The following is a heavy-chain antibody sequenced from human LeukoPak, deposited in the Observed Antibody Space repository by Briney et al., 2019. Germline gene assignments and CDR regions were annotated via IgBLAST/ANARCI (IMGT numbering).Heavy chain of an antibody. D-gene: IGHD3-22*01. V-gene: IGHV1-18*01. J-gene: IGHJ6*03. CDR2: ISAYNGNT. CDR3: ARIVVNYYYMDV. CDR1: GYTFTSYG. Sequence: ASVKVSCXASGYTFTSYGISWVRQARGQGLEWMEWISAYNGNTNYAQKLQGRVTMTTDTSTSTAYMELRSPRSDDTAVYYCARIVVNYYYMDVWGKGTTVTVSS.